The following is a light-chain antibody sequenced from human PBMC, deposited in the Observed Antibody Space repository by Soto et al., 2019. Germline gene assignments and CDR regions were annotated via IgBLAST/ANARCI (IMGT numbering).Light chain of an antibody. CDR1: QTVSNNY. V-gene: IGKV3-20*01. J-gene: IGKJ1*01. CDR2: GAS. CDR3: QQYGSSRT. Sequence: EIVLTQSPGTLSLSPGDRATLSCRASQTVSNNYLAWCQQKPGQAPRVIMYGASSRATGIPDRFSGSGSGTDFTLTISRLEPEDFAVYYCQQYGSSRTFGQGTKVDIK.